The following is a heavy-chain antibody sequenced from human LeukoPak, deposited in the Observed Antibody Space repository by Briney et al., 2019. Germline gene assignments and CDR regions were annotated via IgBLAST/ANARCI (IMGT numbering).Heavy chain of an antibody. J-gene: IGHJ4*02. CDR1: GGSISSYY. CDR3: ARAGPYSSSWSPFDY. V-gene: IGHV4-59*01. Sequence: ETVSLTCTVSGGSISSYYWSWIRQPPGKGMEWIGYIYYSGSTNYNPSLKSRVTISVDTSKNHFSLKLSSVTAPDTAVYYCARAGPYSSSWSPFDYWGQGTLVTVSS. D-gene: IGHD6-13*01. CDR2: IYYSGST.